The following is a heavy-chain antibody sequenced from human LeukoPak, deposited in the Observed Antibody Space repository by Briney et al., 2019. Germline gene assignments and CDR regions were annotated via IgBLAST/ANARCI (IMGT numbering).Heavy chain of an antibody. D-gene: IGHD6-19*01. CDR2: ITGSGDTT. Sequence: GGSLRLSCAASGFTFSSYAMNWVRQAPGKGLEWVSAITGSGDTTFYADSVKGRFTVSRDNSKNTLYLQINSLRAEDTPVYYCAKGRGSGWYVCENWGQGTLVTVSS. V-gene: IGHV3-23*01. J-gene: IGHJ4*02. CDR1: GFTFSSYA. CDR3: AKGRGSGWYVCEN.